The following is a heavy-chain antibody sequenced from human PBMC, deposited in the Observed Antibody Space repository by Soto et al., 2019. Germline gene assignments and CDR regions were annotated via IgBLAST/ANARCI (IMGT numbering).Heavy chain of an antibody. CDR2: IGANGAAP. CDR3: AQERFSSGEAGGFDF. V-gene: IGHV3-23*01. J-gene: IGHJ3*01. CDR1: GFTFSNYP. Sequence: EVQVLESGGDLIQPGGSLRLSCAAFGFTFSNYPMVWVRQAPEKGLEWVSTIGANGAAPHYADSVKGRFTISRDNPKKTMYRHLAGLRGEDTAVYYCAQERFSSGEAGGFDFWGQGTLVTVSS. D-gene: IGHD6-19*01.